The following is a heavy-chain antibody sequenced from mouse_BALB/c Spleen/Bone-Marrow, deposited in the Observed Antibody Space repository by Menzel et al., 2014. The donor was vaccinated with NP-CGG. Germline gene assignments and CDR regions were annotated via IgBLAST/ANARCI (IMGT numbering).Heavy chain of an antibody. CDR1: GFTFSSFG. J-gene: IGHJ2*01. D-gene: IGHD4-1*01. CDR2: ISSGSSPI. Sequence: EVKLVESGGGLVQPGGSRKLSCAASGFTFSSFGMHWVRPAPEKGREWVAYISSGSSPIFYADTVKGRFTISRDNPKNTLFLQTTSLRSEYTAIYYCTRGGNWEDFDYWGQGTPLTVSS. CDR3: TRGGNWEDFDY. V-gene: IGHV5-17*02.